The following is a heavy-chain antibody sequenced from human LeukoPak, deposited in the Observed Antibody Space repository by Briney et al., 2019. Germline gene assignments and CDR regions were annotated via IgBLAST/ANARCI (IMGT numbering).Heavy chain of an antibody. CDR1: GFSFSSYW. Sequence: PGGSLSLSCEAPGFSFSSYWMPWVRQAPGKGLVWVSRISSDGSSTTYADSVKGRLTISRDKAKNTLYLQTNSLRAEDTAVYYCVREGRVSGYDFDYWGQGTLVTVYS. J-gene: IGHJ4*02. CDR3: VREGRVSGYDFDY. V-gene: IGHV3-74*01. CDR2: ISSDGSST. D-gene: IGHD5-12*01.